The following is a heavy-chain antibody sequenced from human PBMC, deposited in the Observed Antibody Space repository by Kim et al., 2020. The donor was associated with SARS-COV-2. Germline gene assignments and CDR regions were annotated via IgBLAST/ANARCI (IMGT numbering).Heavy chain of an antibody. D-gene: IGHD4-17*01. CDR2: INHSGST. CDR3: ARALYGDYPQPPSRPIYFDY. Sequence: SETLSLTCAVYGGSFSGYYWSWIRQPPGKGLEWIGEINHSGSTNYNPSLKSRVTISVDTSKNQFSLKLSSVTAADTAVYYCARALYGDYPQPPSRPIYFDYWGQGTLVTVSS. V-gene: IGHV4-34*01. CDR1: GGSFSGYY. J-gene: IGHJ4*02.